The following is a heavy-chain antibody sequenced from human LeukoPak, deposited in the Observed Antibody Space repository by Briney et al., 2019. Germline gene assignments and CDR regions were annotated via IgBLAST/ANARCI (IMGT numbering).Heavy chain of an antibody. CDR3: ARCYGSGSYYKIWFDPSTFDP. V-gene: IGHV1-18*01. D-gene: IGHD3-10*01. CDR2: ISAYNGNT. CDR1: GYTFTSYG. Sequence: GGSVKVSCKASGYTFTSYGISWVRQAPGQGLEWMGWISAYNGNTNYAQKLQGRVTMTTDTSTSTAYMELRSLRSDDTAVYYCARCYGSGSYYKIWFDPSTFDPWGQGTLVTVSS. J-gene: IGHJ5*02.